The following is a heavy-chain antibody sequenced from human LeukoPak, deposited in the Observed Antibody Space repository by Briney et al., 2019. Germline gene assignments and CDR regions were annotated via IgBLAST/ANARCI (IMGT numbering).Heavy chain of an antibody. CDR1: GFTFSSYA. CDR2: ISGGGGST. V-gene: IGHV3-23*01. D-gene: IGHD1-26*01. CDR3: AREGVGATGGYYYYYGMDV. J-gene: IGHJ6*02. Sequence: GGSLRLSCAASGFTFSSYAMSWVRQAPGKGLEWVSTISGGGGSTYYADSVKGRFTISRDNSKNTLYLQMNSLRAEDTAVYYCAREGVGATGGYYYYYGMDVWGQGTTVTVSS.